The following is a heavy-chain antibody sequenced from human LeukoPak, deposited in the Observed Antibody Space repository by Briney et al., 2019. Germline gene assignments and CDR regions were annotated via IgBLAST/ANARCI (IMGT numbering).Heavy chain of an antibody. J-gene: IGHJ5*01. D-gene: IGHD6-19*01. CDR1: GFIFNSYG. CDR2: VWYDGSNK. Sequence: PGGSLRLSCAASGFIFNSYGMHWVRQAPGKGLEWVAVVWYDGSNKYYADSVKGRFTISRDNSKNTLYLQMNSLRAEDTAVYYCVKDPGRDSSGWYAFWGHGTLVTVSS. V-gene: IGHV3-33*06. CDR3: VKDPGRDSSGWYAF.